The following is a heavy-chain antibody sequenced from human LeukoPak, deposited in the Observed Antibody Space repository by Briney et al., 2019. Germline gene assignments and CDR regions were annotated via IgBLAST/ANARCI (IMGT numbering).Heavy chain of an antibody. CDR1: GFTFSSYA. D-gene: IGHD3-22*01. V-gene: IGHV3-30-3*01. CDR3: ARDEGSITMIVVAMYYFDY. CDR2: ISYDGSNK. J-gene: IGHJ4*02. Sequence: GGSLRLSCAASGFTFSSYAMHWVRQAPGKGLEWVAVISYDGSNKYYADSVKGRSTISRDNSKNTLYLQMNSLRAEDTAVYYCARDEGSITMIVVAMYYFDYWGQGTLVTVSS.